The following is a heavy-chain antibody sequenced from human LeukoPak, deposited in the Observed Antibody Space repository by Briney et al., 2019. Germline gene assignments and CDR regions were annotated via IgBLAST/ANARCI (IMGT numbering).Heavy chain of an antibody. V-gene: IGHV4-59*08. CDR3: ARHEAPGYCSDGSCYNYWYFDL. Sequence: SETLSLTCTVSGGSIRNYYWSWIRQPPGKGLEWIGYIYYSGSSNYNPSLKSRVTISVDTSKNQFSLKLSSVTAADTAVYYCARHEAPGYCSDGSCYNYWYFDLWGRGTLVTVSS. CDR1: GGSIRNYY. D-gene: IGHD2-15*01. J-gene: IGHJ2*01. CDR2: IYYSGSS.